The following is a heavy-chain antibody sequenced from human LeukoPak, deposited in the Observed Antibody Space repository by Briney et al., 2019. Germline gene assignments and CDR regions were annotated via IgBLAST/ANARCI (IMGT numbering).Heavy chain of an antibody. CDR3: ARGPDYYDSSGYSYYFDY. V-gene: IGHV4-34*01. D-gene: IGHD3-22*01. CDR1: GGSFNGYY. CDR2: INHSGST. J-gene: IGHJ4*02. Sequence: SETLSLTCAVYGGSFNGYYWSWIRQPPGKGLEWIGEINHSGSTNYNPSLKSRVTISVDTSKNQFSLKLSSVTAADTAVYYCARGPDYYDSSGYSYYFDYWGQGTLVTVSS.